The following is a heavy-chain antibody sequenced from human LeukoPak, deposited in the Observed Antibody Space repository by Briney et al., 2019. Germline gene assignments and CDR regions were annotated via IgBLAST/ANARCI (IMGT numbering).Heavy chain of an antibody. D-gene: IGHD1-14*01. J-gene: IGHJ4*02. CDR2: MSGVGGAT. Sequence: GGSLRLSCAASGFTFRSYAMTWVRQAPGKGLEWVSGMSGVGGATDYADSVKGHFTISRDNSQNTLYLQVNSPRAEDTAVYYCAKGHRGAGTVYLDYWGQGTLVTVSS. CDR1: GFTFRSYA. CDR3: AKGHRGAGTVYLDY. V-gene: IGHV3-23*01.